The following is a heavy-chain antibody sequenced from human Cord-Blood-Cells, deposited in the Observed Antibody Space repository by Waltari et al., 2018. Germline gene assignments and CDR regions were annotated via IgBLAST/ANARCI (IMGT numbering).Heavy chain of an antibody. V-gene: IGHV3-30-3*01. D-gene: IGHD3-10*01. Sequence: CAASGFTFSSYAMHWVHQAPGKGLEWVAVISYDGSNKYYADSVKGRFTISRDNSKNTLYLQMNSLRAEDTAVYYCARTDPYGSGSLTYYFDYWGQGTLVTVSS. J-gene: IGHJ4*02. CDR2: ISYDGSNK. CDR3: ARTDPYGSGSLTYYFDY. CDR1: GFTFSSYA.